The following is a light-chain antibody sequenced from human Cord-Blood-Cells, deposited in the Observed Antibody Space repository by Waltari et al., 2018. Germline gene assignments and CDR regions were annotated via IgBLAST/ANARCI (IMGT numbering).Light chain of an antibody. CDR1: SSDVGGYNS. CDR2: EVS. J-gene: IGLJ2*01. V-gene: IGLV2-8*01. Sequence: QSALTQPPSASGCLGQSVTTPCPGTSSDVGGYNSVSWYQQHPGKAPKLMIYEVSKRPSGVPDRFSGSKSGNTASLTVSGLQAEDEADYYCSSYAGSNNFVVFGGGTKLTVL. CDR3: SSYAGSNNFVV.